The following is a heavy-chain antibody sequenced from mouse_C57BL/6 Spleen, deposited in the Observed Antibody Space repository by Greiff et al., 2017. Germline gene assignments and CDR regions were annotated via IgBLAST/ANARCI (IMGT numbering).Heavy chain of an antibody. CDR1: GYTFTDYY. CDR3: ARVNFGLRRDYFDY. J-gene: IGHJ2*01. Sequence: EVQLQQSGPELVKPGASVKISCKASGYTFTDYYMNWVKQSHGKSLEWIGDINPNNGGTSYNQKFKGKATLTVDKSSSTAYMELRSLTSEDSAVYYCARVNFGLRRDYFDYWGQGTTLTVSS. D-gene: IGHD2-4*01. CDR2: INPNNGGT. V-gene: IGHV1-26*01.